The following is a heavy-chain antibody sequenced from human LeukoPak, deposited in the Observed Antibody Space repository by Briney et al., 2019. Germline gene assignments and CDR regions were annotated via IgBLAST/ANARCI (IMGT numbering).Heavy chain of an antibody. J-gene: IGHJ4*02. CDR3: GKVMSGYGTLS. D-gene: IGHD5-12*01. CDR1: GFTFSIYA. CDR2: ISCSGGST. Sequence: GGSLSLSCAASGFTFSIYAMSWAPQSPGGGRECLTAISCSGGSTFYADSVRGSFTISRDNSKNTLYLQKKSQRPGDGAVFLCGKVMSGYGTLSWGQGTLATVPP. V-gene: IGHV3-23*01.